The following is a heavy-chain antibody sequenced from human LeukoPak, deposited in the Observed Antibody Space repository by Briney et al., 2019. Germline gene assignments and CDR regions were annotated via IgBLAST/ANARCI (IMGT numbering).Heavy chain of an antibody. CDR1: GFTFSTYC. J-gene: IGHJ4*02. D-gene: IGHD5-24*01. CDR2: ISSSSSYI. V-gene: IGHV3-21*01. Sequence: GGSLRLSCAASGFTFSTYCMNWVRQAPGKGLEWVSSISSSSSYIYYADSVKGRFTISRDNAKNSLYLHMNSLRAEDTAVYYCARGRDGRYFDYWGQGTLVTVSS. CDR3: ARGRDGRYFDY.